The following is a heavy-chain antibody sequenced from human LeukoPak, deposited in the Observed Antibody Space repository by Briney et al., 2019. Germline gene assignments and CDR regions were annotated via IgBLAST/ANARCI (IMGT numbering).Heavy chain of an antibody. D-gene: IGHD2-2*01. Sequence: GVSLRLSCAVSGITFSNAWMSWVRQAPGKGLEWVDRIKSKSDGGTIENAAPVKGRFTISRDDSKNTVLLQMDSLKAEDTAVYYCTSGSTRLDYWGQGTLVTVSS. CDR1: GITFSNAW. V-gene: IGHV3-15*01. J-gene: IGHJ4*02. CDR2: IKSKSDGGTI. CDR3: TSGSTRLDY.